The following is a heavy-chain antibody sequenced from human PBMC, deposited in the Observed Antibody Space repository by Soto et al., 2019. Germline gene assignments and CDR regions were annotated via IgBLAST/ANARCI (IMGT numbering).Heavy chain of an antibody. J-gene: IGHJ4*02. V-gene: IGHV3-7*03. D-gene: IGHD3-16*02. Sequence: PGGSLRLSCAASGFKFSDYWMSWVRQAPGKGLEWVGNIKHDTSEAHYADSVKGRFTITGDNIKNFLFLQMNGLRSDDTASYYCAXDGLLFSGPYRPSRFDYWGLGTLVTVSS. CDR3: AXDGLLFSGPYRPSRFDY. CDR2: IKHDTSEA. CDR1: GFKFSDYW.